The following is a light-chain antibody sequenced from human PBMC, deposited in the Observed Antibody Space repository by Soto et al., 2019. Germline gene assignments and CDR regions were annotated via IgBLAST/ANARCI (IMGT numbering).Light chain of an antibody. CDR2: GAS. Sequence: DIVMTQSPATLSVSPGERATLSCRASQSVSTNLAWYQHKPGQAPRLLIYGASTRANGIPASFSGSGSGTDFTLTLSRLEPEDFAMYYCQQRSNWHPITFGQGTRLEIK. J-gene: IGKJ5*01. CDR1: QSVSTN. V-gene: IGKV3-15*01. CDR3: QQRSNWHPIT.